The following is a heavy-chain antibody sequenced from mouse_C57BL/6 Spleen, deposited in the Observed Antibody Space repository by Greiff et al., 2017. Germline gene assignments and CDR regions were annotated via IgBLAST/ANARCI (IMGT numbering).Heavy chain of an antibody. CDR3: ARSLFIATVVATGDDARYY. V-gene: IGHV1-77*01. D-gene: IGHD1-1*01. Sequence: QVQLQQSGAELVKPGASVKISCKASGYTFTDYYINWVKQRPGQGLEWIGKIGPGSGSTSYNEKFKGKATLTADKSSSTAYRQLSSLTSEDSAVYYCARSLFIATVVATGDDARYYWGQGTSVTVSS. CDR1: GYTFTDYY. J-gene: IGHJ4*01. CDR2: IGPGSGST.